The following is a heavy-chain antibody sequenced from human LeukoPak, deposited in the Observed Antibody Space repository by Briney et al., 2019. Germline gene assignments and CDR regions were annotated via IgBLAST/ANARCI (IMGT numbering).Heavy chain of an antibody. CDR1: GFTFSSYE. D-gene: IGHD1-1*01. V-gene: IGHV3-48*03. J-gene: IGHJ4*02. Sequence: GGSLRLSCAASGFTFSSYEMNWVRQAPGQGLEWVAYISSSGSTVYYADSVKGRFTISRDNAKNSLFLQMNSLRAEDTALYYCAKDSTEFYFEYWGQGTLVTVSS. CDR2: ISSSGSTV. CDR3: AKDSTEFYFEY.